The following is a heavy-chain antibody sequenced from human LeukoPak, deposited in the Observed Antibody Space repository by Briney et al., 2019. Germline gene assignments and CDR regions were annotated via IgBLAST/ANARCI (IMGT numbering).Heavy chain of an antibody. CDR2: INPSGGST. CDR1: GYTFTSYG. J-gene: IGHJ4*02. Sequence: ASVKVSCKASGYTFTSYGISWVRQAPGQGLEWMGIINPSGGSTSYAQKFQGRVTMTRDTSTSTVYMELSSLRSEDTAVYYCARGRYYDSSGYYYGALNFDYWGQGTLVTVSS. D-gene: IGHD3-22*01. CDR3: ARGRYYDSSGYYYGALNFDY. V-gene: IGHV1-46*01.